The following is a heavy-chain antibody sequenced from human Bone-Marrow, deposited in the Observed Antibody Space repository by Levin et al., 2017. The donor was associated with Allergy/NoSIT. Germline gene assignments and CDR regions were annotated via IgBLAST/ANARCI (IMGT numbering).Heavy chain of an antibody. D-gene: IGHD2-2*01. CDR1: GFTFSHYG. V-gene: IGHV3-30*01. J-gene: IGHJ6*02. Sequence: QAGGSLRLSCSASGFTFSHYGMHWVRQAPGKGLQWVATISRDGSRTYHSDSLRGRVSISRDNDRNTVYLEMNGLRGYDSSVSFCARDDTDCSTTSCNYFYFYGTDVWGPGTTVRVS. CDR3: ARDDTDCSTTSCNYFYFYGTDV. CDR2: ISRDGSRT.